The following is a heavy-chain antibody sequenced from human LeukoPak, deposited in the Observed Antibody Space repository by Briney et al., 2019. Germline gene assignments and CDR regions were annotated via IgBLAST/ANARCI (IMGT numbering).Heavy chain of an antibody. CDR1: GFTVRSNY. CDR2: IYSGGST. D-gene: IGHD2-2*01. Sequence: GSLRLPCAASGFTVRSNYMSLGRPAPGKGLEWVSVIYSGGSTYYADSVKGRFTISRDNSKNTLYLQMNSLGAEDTAVYYCARSDRSSPDAFDIWGQGTMVTVSS. V-gene: IGHV3-66*01. J-gene: IGHJ3*02. CDR3: ARSDRSSPDAFDI.